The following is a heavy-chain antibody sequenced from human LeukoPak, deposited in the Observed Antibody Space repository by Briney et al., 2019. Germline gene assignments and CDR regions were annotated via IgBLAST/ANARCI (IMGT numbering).Heavy chain of an antibody. J-gene: IGHJ6*04. CDR3: AREIRYCSSTSCYGGYGMDV. CDR1: GGSISSGGYY. V-gene: IGHV4-31*03. CDR2: LNYSASN. D-gene: IGHD2-2*01. Sequence: PSETLSLTCTVSGGSISSGGYYWSWNRPHPGQGLEWNGYLNYSASNYYNPSLKSRVTISVDTSKNQFSLKLSSVTAADTAVYYCAREIRYCSSTSCYGGYGMDVWGKGTTVTVSS.